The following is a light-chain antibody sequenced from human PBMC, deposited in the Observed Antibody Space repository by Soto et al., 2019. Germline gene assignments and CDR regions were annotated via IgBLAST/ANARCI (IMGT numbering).Light chain of an antibody. Sequence: EIVMTQSPATLSVSPGEGATLSCRASQSVGTNLAWYQQKPGQAPRLLIYGASTRATGIPARFSGSGSGTEFTLTISSLQSEDFADYYCQQYNYWPPFTFGPGTTVDIK. V-gene: IGKV3-15*01. CDR1: QSVGTN. CDR2: GAS. J-gene: IGKJ3*01. CDR3: QQYNYWPPFT.